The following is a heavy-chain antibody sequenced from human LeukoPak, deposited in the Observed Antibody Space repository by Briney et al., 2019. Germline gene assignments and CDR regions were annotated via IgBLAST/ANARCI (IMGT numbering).Heavy chain of an antibody. Sequence: SETLSLTCTVSGGSIGAYCWSWIRQPPGRGLEWIAYQHFTGNSDSSPPLRRRVTVSVDTSHNQVSLRLSSVTAADTAVYYCARQPGTLYYFDYWGQGILVTVSS. CDR3: ARQPGTLYYFDY. J-gene: IGHJ4*02. D-gene: IGHD2/OR15-2a*01. CDR1: GGSIGAYC. CDR2: QHFTGNS. V-gene: IGHV4-59*08.